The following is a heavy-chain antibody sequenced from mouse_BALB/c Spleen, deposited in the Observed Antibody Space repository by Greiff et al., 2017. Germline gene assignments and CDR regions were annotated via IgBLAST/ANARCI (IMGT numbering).Heavy chain of an antibody. V-gene: IGHV5-17*02. Sequence: EVQLVESGGGLVQPGGSRKLSCAASGFTFSSFGMHWVRQAPEKGLEWVAYISSGSSTIYYADPVKGRFTISRDNPKNTLFLQMTSLRSEDTAMYYCARGSDSRLRDAMDYWGQGTSVTVSS. CDR2: ISSGSSTI. CDR1: GFTFSSFG. D-gene: IGHD1-2*01. J-gene: IGHJ4*01. CDR3: ARGSDSRLRDAMDY.